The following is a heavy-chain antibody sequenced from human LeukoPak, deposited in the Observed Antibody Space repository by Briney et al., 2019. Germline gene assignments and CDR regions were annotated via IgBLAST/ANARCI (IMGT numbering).Heavy chain of an antibody. V-gene: IGHV3-23*01. J-gene: IGHJ4*02. CDR3: AKVPYSSSWYEVGY. CDR2: ISGTGDNT. CDR1: GFTFRSYA. Sequence: PGGSLRLSCAASGFTFRSYAMSWVRQAPGKGLEWVSAISGTGDNTYYADSVKGRFTISRDNSKNTLYLQMNSLRAEDTAVYYCAKVPYSSSWYEVGYWGQGTLVTVSS. D-gene: IGHD6-13*01.